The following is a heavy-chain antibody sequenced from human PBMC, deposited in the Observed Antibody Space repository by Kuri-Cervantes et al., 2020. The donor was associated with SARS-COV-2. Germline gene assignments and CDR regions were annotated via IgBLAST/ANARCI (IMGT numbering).Heavy chain of an antibody. J-gene: IGHJ3*02. V-gene: IGHV1-18*01. D-gene: IGHD2-2*01. Sequence: ASVKVSCKASGYTFTSYGISWVRQAPGQGLEWMGWISAYNGNTNHAQKLQGRVTMTTDTSTSTAYMELRSLRSDDTAVYYCARDGIDIVVGNDAFDIWGQGTMVTVSS. CDR3: ARDGIDIVVGNDAFDI. CDR1: GYTFTSYG. CDR2: ISAYNGNT.